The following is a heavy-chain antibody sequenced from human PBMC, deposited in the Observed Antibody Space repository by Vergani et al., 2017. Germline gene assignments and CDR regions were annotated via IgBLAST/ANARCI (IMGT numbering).Heavy chain of an antibody. CDR3: ARVNTETNGHLYYYYYMDV. J-gene: IGHJ6*03. CDR1: GGSFTSYH. V-gene: IGHV4-34*01. D-gene: IGHD4-11*01. CDR2: IDHTGRP. Sequence: QVQLQQCGGGLLKPSETLSLTCVVNGGSFTSYHWTWIRQSPGEGLEWVGDIDHTGRPDYNPSLKSRLTMSVDKSRHQFSLTLNSVTATDTAIYFCARVNTETNGHLYYYYYMDVWGQGTAVTVS.